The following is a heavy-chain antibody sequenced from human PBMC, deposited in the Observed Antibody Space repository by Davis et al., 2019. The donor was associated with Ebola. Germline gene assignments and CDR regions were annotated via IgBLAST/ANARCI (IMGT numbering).Heavy chain of an antibody. Sequence: GGSLRLSCAASGFTVSSNHMSWVRQAPGKGLEWVSVIYDHSTAYADSVKGRFTISRDNAKNTLFLQMNSLRVEDTGVYYCARDGENYSDLDYWGQGTLVTVSS. CDR1: GFTVSSNH. J-gene: IGHJ4*02. V-gene: IGHV3-66*01. CDR2: IYDHST. D-gene: IGHD3-10*01. CDR3: ARDGENYSDLDY.